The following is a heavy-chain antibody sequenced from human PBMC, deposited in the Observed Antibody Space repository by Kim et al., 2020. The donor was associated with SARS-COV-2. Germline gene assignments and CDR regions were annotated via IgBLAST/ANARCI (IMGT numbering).Heavy chain of an antibody. CDR2: ISASSTYI. V-gene: IGHV3-21*01. D-gene: IGHD3-22*01. CDR3: AREGRYYYDSSGYYYNYFQY. J-gene: IGHJ1*01. CDR1: RFTFNNYA. Sequence: GGSLRLSCAASRFTFNNYAMNWVRQAPGKGLEWISSISASSTYIYYAASVKGRFTISRDNAKNSLYLQMNSLRAEDTAVYYCAREGRYYYDSSGYYYNYFQYWGQGTPVTVSS.